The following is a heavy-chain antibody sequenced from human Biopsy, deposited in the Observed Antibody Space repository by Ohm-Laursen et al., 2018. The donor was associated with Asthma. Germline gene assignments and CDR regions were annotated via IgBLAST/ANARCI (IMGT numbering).Heavy chain of an antibody. Sequence: SLRLSCAASVLSFSNYVMHWVLKATGKGLDWVEVISFDGTNRDYTDSVKGRFTISRDNSRNTLHLEMNSLRAEDTAVYFCAKEVFPGWELRRGPDSWGQGTLVTVSS. CDR1: VLSFSNYV. D-gene: IGHD1-26*01. CDR2: ISFDGTNR. CDR3: AKEVFPGWELRRGPDS. J-gene: IGHJ4*02. V-gene: IGHV3-30*18.